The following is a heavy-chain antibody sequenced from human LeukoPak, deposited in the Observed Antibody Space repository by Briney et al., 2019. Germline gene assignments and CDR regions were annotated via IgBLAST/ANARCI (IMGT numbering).Heavy chain of an antibody. J-gene: IGHJ3*02. Sequence: ASVKVSCKASGYTFTGYYMHWVRQAPGQGLEWMGWMNPNSGNTGYAQKFQGRVTMTRDTSISTAYMELSRLRSDDTAVYYCARGQKEFDAFDIWGQGTMVTVSS. D-gene: IGHD3-10*01. CDR3: ARGQKEFDAFDI. CDR2: MNPNSGNT. CDR1: GYTFTGYY. V-gene: IGHV1-2*02.